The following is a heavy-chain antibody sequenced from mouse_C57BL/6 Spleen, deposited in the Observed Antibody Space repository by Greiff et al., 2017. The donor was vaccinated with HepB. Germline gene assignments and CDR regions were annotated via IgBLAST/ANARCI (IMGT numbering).Heavy chain of an antibody. CDR1: GFTFSSYA. CDR2: ISDGGSYT. CDR3: ARAYYGPSGYFDV. Sequence: EVKLMESGGGLVKPGGSLKLSCAASGFTFSSYAMSWVRQTPEKRLEWVATISDGGSYTYYPDNVKGRFTISRDNAKNNLYLQMSHLKSEDTAMYYCARAYYGPSGYFDVWGTGTTVTVSS. D-gene: IGHD1-1*01. J-gene: IGHJ1*03. V-gene: IGHV5-4*03.